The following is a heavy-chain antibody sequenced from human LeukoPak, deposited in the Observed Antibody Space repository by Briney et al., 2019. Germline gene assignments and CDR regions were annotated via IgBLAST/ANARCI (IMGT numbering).Heavy chain of an antibody. J-gene: IGHJ4*02. Sequence: SETLSLTCTVSGGSISSYYWNWIRQPPGKGLEWIGNIHDSGSTNYNPSLKSRVTISVDTSTNQFSLKLNFATAADTAFYYCARGGIRGYSAFDNLDFWGLGTHVTVS. D-gene: IGHD5-12*01. V-gene: IGHV4-59*01. CDR3: ARGGIRGYSAFDNLDF. CDR1: GGSISSYY. CDR2: IHDSGST.